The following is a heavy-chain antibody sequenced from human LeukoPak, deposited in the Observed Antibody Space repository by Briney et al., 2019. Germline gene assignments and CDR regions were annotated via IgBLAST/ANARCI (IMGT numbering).Heavy chain of an antibody. CDR2: IYSGGST. J-gene: IGHJ4*02. CDR3: ARYPSDQYYFDY. V-gene: IGHV3-53*01. Sequence: PGGSLRLSCAASGFTVSSNYMSWVRQAPGKGLEYVSVIYSGGSTYYADSVKGRFTISRDNSKNTLYLQMNSLRAEDTAVYYCARYPSDQYYFDYWGQGTLVTVSS. CDR1: GFTVSSNY.